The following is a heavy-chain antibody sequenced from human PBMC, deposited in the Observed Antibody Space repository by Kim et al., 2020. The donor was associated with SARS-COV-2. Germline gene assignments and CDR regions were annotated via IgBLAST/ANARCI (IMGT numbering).Heavy chain of an antibody. D-gene: IGHD2-21*01. J-gene: IGHJ4*02. CDR3: ARDSLGSIYY. Sequence: SENDYTPSVKGRFTMSRDDSKHTLYRQMNRPRTEETAVYYCARDSLGSIYYWGQGTLVTVSS. V-gene: IGHV3-30*10. CDR2: SEN.